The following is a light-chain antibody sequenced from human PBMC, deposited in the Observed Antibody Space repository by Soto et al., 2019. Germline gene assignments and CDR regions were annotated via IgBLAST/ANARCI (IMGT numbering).Light chain of an antibody. CDR2: GAS. Sequence: EIVLTQSPGTLSLSPGERATLSCRASQSVSSSYLAWYQQKPGQAPRLLIYGASSRATGIPDRFSGSGSGTDFTLTISRLEPEDFAVYYGQQYASSLWTFGQGTKVEIK. V-gene: IGKV3-20*01. CDR3: QQYASSLWT. J-gene: IGKJ1*01. CDR1: QSVSSSY.